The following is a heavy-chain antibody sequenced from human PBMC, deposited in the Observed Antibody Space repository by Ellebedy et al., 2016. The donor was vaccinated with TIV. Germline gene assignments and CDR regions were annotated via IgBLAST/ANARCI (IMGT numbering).Heavy chain of an antibody. CDR2: IYYSGST. CDR1: GGSISSYY. V-gene: IGHV4-59*01. CDR3: ARAPEKGERYYYGMDV. D-gene: IGHD3-16*01. J-gene: IGHJ6*02. Sequence: SETLSLTCTVSGGSISSYYWSWIRQPPGKGLEWIGYIYYSGSTNYNPSLKSRVTISVDTSKNQFSLKLSSVTAADTAVYYCARAPEKGERYYYGMDVWGQGTTVTVSS.